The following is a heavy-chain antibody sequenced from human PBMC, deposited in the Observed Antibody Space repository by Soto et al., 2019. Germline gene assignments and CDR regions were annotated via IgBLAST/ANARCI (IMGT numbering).Heavy chain of an antibody. V-gene: IGHV3-23*01. CDR1: VFTFSSYV. CDR3: AKEMGDYYDSSGSWFDP. Sequence: PWWSLRLSCAASVFTFSSYVMSWFRQAPGKGLEWVSAISGSGGNTYYADSVKGRFAISRDNSKNTLFLQMNSLRAEDTALYFCAKEMGDYYDSSGSWFDPWGQGTLVTAPQ. D-gene: IGHD3-22*01. J-gene: IGHJ5*02. CDR2: ISGSGGNT.